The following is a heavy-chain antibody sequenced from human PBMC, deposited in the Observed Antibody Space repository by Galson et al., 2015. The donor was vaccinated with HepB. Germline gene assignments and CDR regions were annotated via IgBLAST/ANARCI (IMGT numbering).Heavy chain of an antibody. J-gene: IGHJ4*02. V-gene: IGHV3-49*03. D-gene: IGHD5-24*01. Sequence: SLRLSCAASGFTFGDYAMSWFRQAPGKGLEWVGFIRSKAYGGTTEYAASVKGRFSISRDDSKSIAYLQMNSLKTEDTAVYYCTSHLKAERWLQFPYHFDYWGQGTLVTVSS. CDR1: GFTFGDYA. CDR2: IRSKAYGGTT. CDR3: TSHLKAERWLQFPYHFDY.